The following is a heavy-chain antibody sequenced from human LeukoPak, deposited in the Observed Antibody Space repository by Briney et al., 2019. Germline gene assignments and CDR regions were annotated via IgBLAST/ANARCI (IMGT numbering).Heavy chain of an antibody. CDR2: INTNTGNP. J-gene: IGHJ4*02. Sequence: GASVKVSCKASGYTFTSYAMNWVRQAPGQGLEWMGWINTNTGNPTYAQGFTGRFVFSLDTSVSTAYLQISSLKASDTAMYYCARHAPGSSSWYYFDYWGQGTLVTVSS. CDR3: ARHAPGSSSWYYFDY. D-gene: IGHD6-13*01. CDR1: GYTFTSYA. V-gene: IGHV7-4-1*02.